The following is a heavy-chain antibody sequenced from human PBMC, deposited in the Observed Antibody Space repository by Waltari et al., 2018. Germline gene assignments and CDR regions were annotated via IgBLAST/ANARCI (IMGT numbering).Heavy chain of an antibody. V-gene: IGHV3-23*01. CDR3: AKRALEAGQLLLVWFDP. CDR2: ISGSGGST. CDR1: GFTFSSYA. D-gene: IGHD2-2*01. J-gene: IGHJ5*02. Sequence: EVQLLESGGGLVQPGGSLRLSCAASGFTFSSYAMSWVRQAPGKGLEWVSAISGSGGSTYYADSVKGRFTISRDNSKNTLYLQMNSLRAEDTAVYYCAKRALEAGQLLLVWFDPWGQGTLVTVSS.